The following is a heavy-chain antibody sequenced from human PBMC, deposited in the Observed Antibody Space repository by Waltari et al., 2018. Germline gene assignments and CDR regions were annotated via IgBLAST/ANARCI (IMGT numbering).Heavy chain of an antibody. V-gene: IGHV1-8*01. CDR1: GYSFSTFD. Sequence: QVHLVQSGAEVRKPGASVKVSCKTSGYSFSTFDINWVRLVAGQGLEWMGWMSPNSGNTGYANKFQGRVTMTRDTSLGTAYMELSSLRSDDTAVYYCAREGAVNFGFTRWGQGTLVTVSS. J-gene: IGHJ4*02. CDR2: MSPNSGNT. D-gene: IGHD3-10*01. CDR3: AREGAVNFGFTR.